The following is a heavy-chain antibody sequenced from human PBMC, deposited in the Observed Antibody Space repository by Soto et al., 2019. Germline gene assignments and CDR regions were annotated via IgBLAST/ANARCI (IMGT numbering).Heavy chain of an antibody. V-gene: IGHV1-3*01. CDR3: ARRDTAMHSGDY. Sequence: QVQLVQSGAEVKKPGASVKVSCKASGYTFTSYAMHWVRQAPGQRLEWMGWINAGNGNTKYSQKFQGRVTITRDTSASTAYMELSSLRSEDTAVYYCARRDTAMHSGDYWGQGTLVTVSS. D-gene: IGHD5-18*01. J-gene: IGHJ4*02. CDR1: GYTFTSYA. CDR2: INAGNGNT.